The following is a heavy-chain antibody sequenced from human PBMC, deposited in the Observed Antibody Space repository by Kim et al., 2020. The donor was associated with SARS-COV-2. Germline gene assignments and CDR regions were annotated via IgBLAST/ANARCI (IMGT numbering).Heavy chain of an antibody. Sequence: GGSLRLSCAASGFTFSSYEMNWVRQAPGKGLEWVSYISSSGSTIYYADSVKGRFTISRDNAKNSLYLQMNNLRAEDTAVYYCARGGYYDYVWGSYRPFDAFDIWGQGTMVTVSS. J-gene: IGHJ3*02. CDR1: GFTFSSYE. V-gene: IGHV3-48*03. CDR3: ARGGYYDYVWGSYRPFDAFDI. CDR2: ISSSGSTI. D-gene: IGHD3-16*02.